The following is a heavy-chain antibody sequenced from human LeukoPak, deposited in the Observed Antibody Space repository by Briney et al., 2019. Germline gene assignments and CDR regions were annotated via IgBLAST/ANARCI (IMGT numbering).Heavy chain of an antibody. CDR3: AKSGYSYVLLDY. J-gene: IGHJ4*02. Sequence: GRSLRLSCAASGFTFSSYAMSWVRQAPGKGLEWVSAISGSGGSTYYADSVKGRFTISRDNSKNTLYLQMNSVRAEDTAVYYCAKSGYSYVLLDYWGQGTLVTVSS. D-gene: IGHD5-18*01. CDR2: ISGSGGST. CDR1: GFTFSSYA. V-gene: IGHV3-23*01.